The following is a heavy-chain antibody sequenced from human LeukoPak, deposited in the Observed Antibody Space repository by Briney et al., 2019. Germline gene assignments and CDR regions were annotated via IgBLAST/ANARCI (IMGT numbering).Heavy chain of an antibody. CDR1: GFTFNNYG. Sequence: GGSLRLSCAASGFTFNNYGMHWVRQAPGKGLEWVAVISYDGRNKHYPDSVKGRFTISRDISTDTLWLQMDSLRTEDTAVYYCAKGPLRGTAAAIDYWGQGTLVTASS. V-gene: IGHV3-30*18. J-gene: IGHJ4*02. CDR3: AKGPLRGTAAAIDY. D-gene: IGHD2-2*01. CDR2: ISYDGRNK.